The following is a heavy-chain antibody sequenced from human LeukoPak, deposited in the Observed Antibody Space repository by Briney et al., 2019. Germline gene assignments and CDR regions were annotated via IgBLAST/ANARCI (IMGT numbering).Heavy chain of an antibody. V-gene: IGHV1-18*04. Sequence: ASVKVSCKASGYTFTSYGISWVRQAPGQGLEWMGWISAYNGNTNYAQKLQGRVTMTTDTSTSTAYMELRSLRSDDTAVYYCAREAHYDILTGRGWFDPWSQGTLVTVSS. CDR2: ISAYNGNT. CDR3: AREAHYDILTGRGWFDP. D-gene: IGHD3-9*01. J-gene: IGHJ5*02. CDR1: GYTFTSYG.